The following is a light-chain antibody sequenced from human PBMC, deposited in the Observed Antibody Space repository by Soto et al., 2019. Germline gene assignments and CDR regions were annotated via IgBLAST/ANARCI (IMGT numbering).Light chain of an antibody. Sequence: EIVLTHTTCTLSFSQGERATLSCMASQSVSSTYLAWYQQKPGQAPGLLLYGASNRASGIPDRFAGSGSGTDFTLTISRLEPEDFEVYYFPQYGSLPPTFGGGTK. CDR2: GAS. CDR3: PQYGSLPPT. V-gene: IGKV3-20*01. J-gene: IGKJ4*01. CDR1: QSVSSTY.